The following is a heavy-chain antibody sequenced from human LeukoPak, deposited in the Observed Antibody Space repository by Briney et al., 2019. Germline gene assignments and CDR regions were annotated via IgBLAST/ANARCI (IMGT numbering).Heavy chain of an antibody. Sequence: ASVTVSCKVSGYTFTSYGISWVRQAPGQGLEWMGWISAYNGNTNYAQKLQGRVTMTTDTSTSTAYMELRSLRSDDTAVYYCARVYCSSTSCQEIDYWGQGTLVTVSS. CDR1: GYTFTSYG. J-gene: IGHJ4*02. CDR2: ISAYNGNT. D-gene: IGHD2-2*01. CDR3: ARVYCSSTSCQEIDY. V-gene: IGHV1-18*01.